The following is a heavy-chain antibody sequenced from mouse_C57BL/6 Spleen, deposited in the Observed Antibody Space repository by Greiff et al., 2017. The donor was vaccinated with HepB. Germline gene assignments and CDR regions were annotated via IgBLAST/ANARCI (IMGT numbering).Heavy chain of an antibody. V-gene: IGHV5-6*02. D-gene: IGHD1-1*01. CDR3: ARHGTTVVSPFAY. CDR1: GFTFSSYG. J-gene: IGHJ3*01. Sequence: DVKLVESGGDLVKPGGSLKLSCAASGFTFSSYGMSWVRQTPDKRLEWVATISSGGSYTYYPDSVKGRFTISRDNAKNTLYLQMSSLKSEDTAMYYCARHGTTVVSPFAYWGQGTLVTVSA. CDR2: ISSGGSYT.